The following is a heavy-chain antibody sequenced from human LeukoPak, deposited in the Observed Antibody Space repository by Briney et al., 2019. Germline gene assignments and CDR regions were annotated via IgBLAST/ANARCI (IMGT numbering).Heavy chain of an antibody. Sequence: GRSLRLSCAASGFTFSSFGMHWVRQAPGKGLEWVAVIWYDGNNKYYADSVKGRFTISRGNSKNTLYLQMNSLRAEDTAVYYCARAFTSTGYYYVEYWGRGTLVTVSS. V-gene: IGHV3-33*01. D-gene: IGHD3-22*01. CDR2: IWYDGNNK. J-gene: IGHJ4*02. CDR3: ARAFTSTGYYYVEY. CDR1: GFTFSSFG.